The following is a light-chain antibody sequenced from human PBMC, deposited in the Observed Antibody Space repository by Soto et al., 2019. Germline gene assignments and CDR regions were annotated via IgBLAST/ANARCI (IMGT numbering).Light chain of an antibody. CDR3: QQYNSAPLT. V-gene: IGKV1-27*01. CDR2: SAS. Sequence: DIQLTQSPPSLSASVGDRVTITCRASQAISIYVAWYQQKPGKIPKLLIFSASTVQTGVPSRFSGSGSGTDFTLTISNLQPEDVATYYCQQYNSAPLTFGPGTKVDLK. CDR1: QAISIY. J-gene: IGKJ3*01.